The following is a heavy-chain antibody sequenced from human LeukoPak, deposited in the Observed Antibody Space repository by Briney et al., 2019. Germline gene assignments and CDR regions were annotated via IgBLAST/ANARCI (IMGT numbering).Heavy chain of an antibody. D-gene: IGHD2-15*01. CDR3: AKVVRGYCSGGSCPEPYYYYYYMDV. J-gene: IGHJ6*03. Sequence: PGGSLRLSCAASGFTFSSYGMHWVRQAPGKGPEWVAFIRYDGSNKYYADSVKGRFTISRDNSKNTLYLQMNSLRAEDTAVYYCAKVVRGYCSGGSCPEPYYYYYYMDVWGKGTTVTVSS. CDR1: GFTFSSYG. V-gene: IGHV3-30*02. CDR2: IRYDGSNK.